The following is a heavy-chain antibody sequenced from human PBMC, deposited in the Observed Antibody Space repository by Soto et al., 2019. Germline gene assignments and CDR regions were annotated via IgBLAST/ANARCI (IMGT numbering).Heavy chain of an antibody. J-gene: IGHJ4*02. CDR1: GGTFSSYA. CDR2: IIPIFGTA. CDR3: ARGVTLVRGVIHTPYFDY. Sequence: ASVKVSCKASGGTFSSYAISWVRQAPGQGLEWMGGIIPIFGTANYAQKFQGRVTITADESTSTAYMELSSLRSEDTAVYYCARGVTLVRGVIHTPYFDYWGQGALVTVSS. D-gene: IGHD3-10*01. V-gene: IGHV1-69*13.